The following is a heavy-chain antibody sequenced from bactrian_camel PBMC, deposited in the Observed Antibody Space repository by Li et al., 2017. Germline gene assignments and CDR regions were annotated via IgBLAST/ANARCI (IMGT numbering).Heavy chain of an antibody. CDR3: AATPGLVAGLRDAEWNY. J-gene: IGHJ4*01. D-gene: IGHD7*01. V-gene: IGHV3S53*01. CDR2: IDDDGGT. Sequence: HVQLVESGGDLVQPGGSLRLSCAASGIAVSSFSMGWFRQAPGKKREGVARIDDDGGTEYAVSVKDRFTISKDNARQIQYLQMNNLKPEDTAIYYCAATPGLVAGLRDAEWNYWGQGTQVTVS. CDR1: GIAVSSFS.